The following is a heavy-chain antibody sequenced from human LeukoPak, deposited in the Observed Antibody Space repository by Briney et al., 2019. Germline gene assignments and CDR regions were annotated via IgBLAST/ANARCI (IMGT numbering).Heavy chain of an antibody. V-gene: IGHV2-5*01. CDR2: IYWNDDK. J-gene: IGHJ5*02. CDR1: GFSLSATGVG. CDR3: ARRLNRAHSSSYNLFGP. D-gene: IGHD6-6*01. Sequence: SRPTLVEPTQTLTVTCTFSGFSLSATGVGVGWIRQPPGKALEWLARIYWNDDKSYSPSLKSRLTITKDTSKNQVVLTMTNMDPVDPATYYCARRLNRAHSSSYNLFGPWGQGTLVTVSS.